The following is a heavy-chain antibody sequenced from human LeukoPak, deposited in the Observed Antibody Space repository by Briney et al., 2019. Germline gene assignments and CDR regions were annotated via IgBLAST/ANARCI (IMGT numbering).Heavy chain of an antibody. CDR3: ARGSRERYSSGPRAFFFDY. Sequence: SETLSLTCTVSGGSISSGGYYWRWIRQHPGKGLEWIGYIYYSGSTYYNPSLKSRVTISVDTSKNQFSLKLSSVTAADTAVYYCARGSRERYSSGPRAFFFDYWGQGTLVTVSS. J-gene: IGHJ4*02. CDR1: GGSISSGGYY. V-gene: IGHV4-31*03. D-gene: IGHD6-19*01. CDR2: IYYSGST.